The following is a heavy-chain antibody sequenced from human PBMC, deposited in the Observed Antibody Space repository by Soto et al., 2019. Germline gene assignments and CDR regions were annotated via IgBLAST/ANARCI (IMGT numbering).Heavy chain of an antibody. Sequence: QVQLVQSGAEVKKPGASVKVSCKASGYTFTSYDINWVRQATGQGLEWMGWMNPNSGNTGYAQKFQGRVTMTRNTSISTAYMERSSLRSEDTAVYYCARGYRITIFGVGRNWFDPWGQGTLVTVSS. D-gene: IGHD3-3*01. CDR3: ARGYRITIFGVGRNWFDP. V-gene: IGHV1-8*01. J-gene: IGHJ5*02. CDR1: GYTFTSYD. CDR2: MNPNSGNT.